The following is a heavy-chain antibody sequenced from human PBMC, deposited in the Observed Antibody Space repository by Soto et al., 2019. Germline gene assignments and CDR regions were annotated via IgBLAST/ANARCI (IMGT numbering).Heavy chain of an antibody. Sequence: PSETLSLTCTVSGGSVSSGSYYWSWIRQPPGKGLEWIGYIYYSGSTNYNPSLKSRVTISVNTSKNQFSLKLSSVTAADTAVYYCARDRSFAGGSEKYYFDYWGQGTLVTVSS. V-gene: IGHV4-61*01. D-gene: IGHD3-16*01. CDR3: ARDRSFAGGSEKYYFDY. CDR1: GGSVSSGSYY. CDR2: IYYSGST. J-gene: IGHJ4*02.